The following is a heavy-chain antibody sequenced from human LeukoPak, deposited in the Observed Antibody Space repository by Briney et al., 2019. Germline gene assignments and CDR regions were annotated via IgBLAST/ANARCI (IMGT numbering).Heavy chain of an antibody. D-gene: IGHD2-15*01. CDR1: GYTFTSYG. V-gene: IGHV1-18*01. Sequence: AAVKVSCKASGYTFTSYGISWVRRAPGQGRRWMGWISAYNGNTNYAQKLQGRVTMTTDTSTSTAYMELRSLRSDDTAVYYCARGSGVVVVAATSIDYWGQGTLVTVSS. CDR3: ARGSGVVVVAATSIDY. CDR2: ISAYNGNT. J-gene: IGHJ4*02.